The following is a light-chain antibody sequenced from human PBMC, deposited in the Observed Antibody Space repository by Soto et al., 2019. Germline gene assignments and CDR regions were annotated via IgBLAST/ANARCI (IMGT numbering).Light chain of an antibody. Sequence: EIVMTQSPATLSVSPGERATLSCRASQSVGSNLAWYQQKPGQAPRLLIYGASTRATGIPARFSGSGSGTEFTLTISSLQSEAFAISFCQQNNHWTPHRTFGQGTKVEIK. CDR3: QQNNHWTPHRT. CDR1: QSVGSN. J-gene: IGKJ1*01. V-gene: IGKV3-15*01. CDR2: GAS.